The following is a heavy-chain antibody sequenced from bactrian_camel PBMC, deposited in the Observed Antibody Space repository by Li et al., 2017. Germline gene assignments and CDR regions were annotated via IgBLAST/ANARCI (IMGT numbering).Heavy chain of an antibody. CDR1: GFTFSSYV. CDR2: IDSVDGTT. J-gene: IGHJ4*01. Sequence: VQLVESGGGLVQPGGSLRLSCAASGFTFSSYVMTWVRQAPGKGLELVSAIDSVDGTTYYADSVKGRFTISRDNAKNTVYLQMNNLTLEDTAMYYCASARTSACLSMTISRCQDWGQGTQVTVS. CDR3: ASARTSACLSMTISRCQD. D-gene: IGHD3*01. V-gene: IGHV3S40*01.